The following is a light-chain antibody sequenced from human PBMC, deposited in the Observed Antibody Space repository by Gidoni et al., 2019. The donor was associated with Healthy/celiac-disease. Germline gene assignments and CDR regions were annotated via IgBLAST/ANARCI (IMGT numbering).Light chain of an antibody. J-gene: IGLJ3*02. CDR2: STN. V-gene: IGLV8-61*01. Sequence: QSVVTQESSFSVFPGGTVTLTCGLSSGSVSTSYYPSWYQQTPGQAPRTLIYSTNTRSSGVPDRFSGSILENKAALAITGAQADDESDYYCVLYMGSGSSVFGGGTKLTVL. CDR3: VLYMGSGSSV. CDR1: SGSVSTSYY.